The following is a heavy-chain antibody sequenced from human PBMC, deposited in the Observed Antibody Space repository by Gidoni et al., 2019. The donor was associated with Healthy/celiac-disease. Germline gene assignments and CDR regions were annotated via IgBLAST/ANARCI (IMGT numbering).Heavy chain of an antibody. J-gene: IGHJ6*02. V-gene: IGHV1-2*02. Sequence: QVQLVQSGAEVKKPGASVKVSCKASGYTSPAYYMHWVRQAPGQGLEWMGWINPNSGGTNYAQKFQGRVTMTRDTSISTAYMELSRLRSDDTAVYYCARDPVMAARPGYYYYYGMDVWGQGTTVTVSS. CDR2: INPNSGGT. CDR1: GYTSPAYY. CDR3: ARDPVMAARPGYYYYYGMDV. D-gene: IGHD6-6*01.